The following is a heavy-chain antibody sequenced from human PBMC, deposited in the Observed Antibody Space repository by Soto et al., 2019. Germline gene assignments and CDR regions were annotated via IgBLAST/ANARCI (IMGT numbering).Heavy chain of an antibody. V-gene: IGHV4-61*01. CDR1: GGYVNIVTYY. J-gene: IGHJ4*02. CDR3: TRGGDPYKTGH. Sequence: SETLSLTCTVAGGYVNIVTYYWSWKRQPPGKGLEWIGFIHYSGSTNYNPSLKGRVTMSVDTSKNQFSLKLTSVNTADTAIYYCTRGGDPYKTGHWGQGTLVTVSS. CDR2: IHYSGST. D-gene: IGHD2-21*01.